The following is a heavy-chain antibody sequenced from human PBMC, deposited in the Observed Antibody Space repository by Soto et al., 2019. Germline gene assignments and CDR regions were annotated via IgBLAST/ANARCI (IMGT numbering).Heavy chain of an antibody. Sequence: ASVKVSCKASGYTFTGYYMHWVRQAPGQGLEWMGWINPNSGGTNYAQKFQGWVTMTRDTSISTAYMELSRLRSDDTAVYYCARGIVVVTAPRNAFYIWGQGTMVTVSS. CDR3: ARGIVVVTAPRNAFYI. CDR2: INPNSGGT. J-gene: IGHJ3*02. D-gene: IGHD2-21*02. CDR1: GYTFTGYY. V-gene: IGHV1-2*04.